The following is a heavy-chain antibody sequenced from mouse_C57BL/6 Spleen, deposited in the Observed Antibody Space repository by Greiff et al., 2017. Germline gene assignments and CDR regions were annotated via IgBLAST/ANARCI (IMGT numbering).Heavy chain of an antibody. D-gene: IGHD1-1*01. Sequence: VQLQQSGPELVKPGASVKMSCKASGYTFTDYNMHWVKQSPGKSLEWIGYINPNNGGTSYNQKFKGKATLTVNKSSSTAYMELRSLTSEYSAVYYCARPDYYGSSWFAYWGQGTLVTVSA. J-gene: IGHJ3*01. V-gene: IGHV1-22*01. CDR1: GYTFTDYN. CDR3: ARPDYYGSSWFAY. CDR2: INPNNGGT.